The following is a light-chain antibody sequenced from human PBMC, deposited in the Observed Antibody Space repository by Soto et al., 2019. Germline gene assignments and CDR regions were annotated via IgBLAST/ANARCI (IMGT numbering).Light chain of an antibody. CDR3: QQYGSSGT. CDR2: GAS. Sequence: EIVLTQSPGTLSLSPGERATLSCRASQSVSNNHLAWYQQKPGQAPRLLIYGASNRATGIPDRFSGSGSGTDFTLTISRLEPEDVAVYYCQQYGSSGTFGQGTKV. V-gene: IGKV3-20*01. CDR1: QSVSNNH. J-gene: IGKJ1*01.